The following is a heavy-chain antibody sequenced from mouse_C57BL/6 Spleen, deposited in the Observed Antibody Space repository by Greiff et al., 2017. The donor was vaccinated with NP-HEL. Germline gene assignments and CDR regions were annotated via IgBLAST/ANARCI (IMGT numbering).Heavy chain of an antibody. CDR1: GYTFTDYY. V-gene: IGHV1-26*01. CDR2: INPNNGGT. D-gene: IGHD1-1*01. J-gene: IGHJ2*01. Sequence: EVQLQQSGPELVKPGASVKISCKASGYTFTDYYMNWVKQSHGKSLEWIGDINPNNGGTSYNQKFKGKATLTVDKSSSTAYMELRSLTSEDSAVYYCARSYYGSSYVFDYWGQGTTLTVSS. CDR3: ARSYYGSSYVFDY.